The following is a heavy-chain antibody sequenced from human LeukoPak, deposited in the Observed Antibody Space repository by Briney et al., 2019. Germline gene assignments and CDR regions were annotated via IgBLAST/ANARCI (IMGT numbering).Heavy chain of an antibody. J-gene: IGHJ4*02. V-gene: IGHV4-34*01. CDR3: ARVRGGTGILY. CDR2: INHSGST. Sequence: SETLSLTCAVYGGSFSGYYWSWIRQPPGKGLEWIGEINHSGSTNYNPSLKSRVTISVDTSKNQFSLKLSSVTAADTAVYYCARVRGGTGILYWGQGTLVTVPS. CDR1: GGSFSGYY. D-gene: IGHD4-23*01.